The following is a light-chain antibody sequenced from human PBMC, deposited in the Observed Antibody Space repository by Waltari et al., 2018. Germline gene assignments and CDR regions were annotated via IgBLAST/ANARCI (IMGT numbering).Light chain of an antibody. Sequence: EIVLTQSPGTLSLSLGERATVSCRTSQSVSRALALYQQKPVQAPRLLIYGASNRATGIPDRFSGSGSGTDFSLTISRLEPDDFAVYYCQHYLRLPVTFGQGTTVEI. CDR3: QHYLRLPVT. J-gene: IGKJ1*01. CDR2: GAS. V-gene: IGKV3-20*01. CDR1: QSVSRA.